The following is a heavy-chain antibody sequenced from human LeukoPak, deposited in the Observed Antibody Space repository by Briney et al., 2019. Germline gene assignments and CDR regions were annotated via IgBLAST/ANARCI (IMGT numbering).Heavy chain of an antibody. J-gene: IGHJ4*02. D-gene: IGHD3-22*01. Sequence: GGSLRLSCAASGFTFSDYYMSWIRQAPGKGLEWVSYISSSGSTIYYADSVKGRFTISRDNAKNSLYLQMNSLRAEDTAVYYCAMINYYDSSGAEDYWGRGTLVTVSS. V-gene: IGHV3-11*01. CDR2: ISSSGSTI. CDR1: GFTFSDYY. CDR3: AMINYYDSSGAEDY.